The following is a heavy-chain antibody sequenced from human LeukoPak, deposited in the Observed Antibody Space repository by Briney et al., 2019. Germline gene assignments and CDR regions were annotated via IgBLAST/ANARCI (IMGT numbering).Heavy chain of an antibody. CDR2: INHSGST. Sequence: SETLSLTCAVYGGSFSGYYWSWIRQPPGKGLEWIGEINHSGSTNYNPSLKSRVTISVDTSKNQFSLKLSSVTAADTAVYYSARGQPVPPYYYDSSGYLYYFDYWGQGTLVTVSS. CDR1: GGSFSGYY. J-gene: IGHJ4*02. D-gene: IGHD3-22*01. CDR3: ARGQPVPPYYYDSSGYLYYFDY. V-gene: IGHV4-34*01.